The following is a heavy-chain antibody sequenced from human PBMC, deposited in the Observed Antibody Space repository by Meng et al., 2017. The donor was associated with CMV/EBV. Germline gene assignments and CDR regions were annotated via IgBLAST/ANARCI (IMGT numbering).Heavy chain of an antibody. CDR2: IDTGATRT. CDR3: AKDLSFGYNSGVFDP. V-gene: IGHV3-23*03. CDR1: GFSFSNFA. D-gene: IGHD5-18*01. Sequence: GESLKISCAASGFSFSNFAMTWVRQAPGNGLEWVSVIDTGATRTYYADSVKGRFIVTREDFKNTLFLQMNSLRAEDTAVYYCAKDLSFGYNSGVFDPWGQGTLVTVSS. J-gene: IGHJ5*02.